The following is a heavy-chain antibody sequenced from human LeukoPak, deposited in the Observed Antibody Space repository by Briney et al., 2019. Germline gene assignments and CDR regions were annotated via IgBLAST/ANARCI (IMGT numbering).Heavy chain of an antibody. CDR1: GFNFNTYG. J-gene: IGHJ5*02. CDR3: ASLGAFSSNHVLRWFDP. D-gene: IGHD2/OR15-2a*01. CDR2: IWYDGTNE. Sequence: GGSLRLSCVASGFNFNTYGTHWVRQAPGKGLEWMASIWYDGTNENYADSVKGRFTISRDNSKNTLYLQMNSLRGEDTAFYYCASLGAFSSNHVLRWFDPWGQGTLVTVSS. V-gene: IGHV3-33*01.